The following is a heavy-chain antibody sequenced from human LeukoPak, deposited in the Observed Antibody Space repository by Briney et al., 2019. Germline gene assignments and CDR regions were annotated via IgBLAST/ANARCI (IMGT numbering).Heavy chain of an antibody. CDR1: GYTFTSYY. CDR3: AREGRIVVVPAAILDGLAAFDI. D-gene: IGHD2-2*01. J-gene: IGHJ3*02. CDR2: IISIFGTA. V-gene: IGHV1-69*05. Sequence: SVKVSCKASGYTFTSYYMHWVRQAPGQGLEWMGRIISIFGTANYAQKFQGRVTITTDESTSTAYMELSSLRSEDTAVYYCAREGRIVVVPAAILDGLAAFDIWGQGTMVTVSS.